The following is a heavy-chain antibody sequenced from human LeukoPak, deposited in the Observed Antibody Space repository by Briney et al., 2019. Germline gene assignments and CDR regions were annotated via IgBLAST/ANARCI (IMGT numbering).Heavy chain of an antibody. Sequence: GASLRPSSAAAESTFRTCFIHWVRQSARNGLWLVSRIGSGGSSASYAESVKGRFTISTDQAKNTVLLQRYSLRAEDTAIYYCALSYDYDHPDALDIWGQGTMVTVSS. J-gene: IGHJ3*02. CDR3: ALSYDYDHPDALDI. CDR2: IGSGGSSA. D-gene: IGHD3-22*01. CDR1: ESTFRTCF. V-gene: IGHV3-74*01.